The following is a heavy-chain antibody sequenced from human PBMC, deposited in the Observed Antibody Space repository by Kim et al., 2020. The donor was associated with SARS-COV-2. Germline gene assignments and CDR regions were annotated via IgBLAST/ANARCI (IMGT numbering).Heavy chain of an antibody. V-gene: IGHV3-30*02. CDR2: ERSK. CDR3: AKESDAFDI. J-gene: IGHJ3*02. Sequence: ERSKFYAGSVKRRFTSSRDNSKNVLFLQMDSVRGEDTAVYYCAKESDAFDIWGQGTMVTVSS.